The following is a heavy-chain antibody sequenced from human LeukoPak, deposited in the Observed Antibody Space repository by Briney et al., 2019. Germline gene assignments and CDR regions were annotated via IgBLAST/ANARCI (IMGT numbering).Heavy chain of an antibody. J-gene: IGHJ6*03. CDR3: AREYYDFWSGSRRGYMDV. D-gene: IGHD3-3*01. Sequence: SETLSLTCTVSGGSISSSSHYWGWIRQPPGKGLEWIGSIYYSGSTYYNPSLKSRVTISVDTSKNQFSLKLSSVTAADTAVYYCAREYYDFWSGSRRGYMDVWGKGTTVTVSS. V-gene: IGHV4-39*07. CDR2: IYYSGST. CDR1: GGSISSSSHY.